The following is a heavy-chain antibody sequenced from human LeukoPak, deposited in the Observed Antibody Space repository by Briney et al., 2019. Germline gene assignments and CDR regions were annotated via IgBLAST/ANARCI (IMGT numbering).Heavy chain of an antibody. CDR1: GFTFDDYA. CDR3: AKGSGYDSDYFDY. D-gene: IGHD5-12*01. Sequence: GGSLRLSCAASGFTFDDYAMHWVRQAPGKGLEWVSGISWNSGSIGYADSVKGRFTISRDNAKNSLYLQMNSLRAEDTALYHCAKGSGYDSDYFDYWGQGTLVTVSS. CDR2: ISWNSGSI. J-gene: IGHJ4*02. V-gene: IGHV3-9*01.